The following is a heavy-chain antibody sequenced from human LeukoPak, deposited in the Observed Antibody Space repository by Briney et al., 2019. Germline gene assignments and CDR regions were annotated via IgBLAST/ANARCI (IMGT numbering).Heavy chain of an antibody. D-gene: IGHD4-23*01. V-gene: IGHV4-30-4*01. CDR3: ARVNVAYGGHRGLLGHALDT. Sequence: PSETLSLTSTVSGGSVSSADYYWSWIRQPPGKGLEWIGYIYFTGSIYHNPSLRGRITISLDTSKNQFSLKLNSVTAADTAVFYCARVNVAYGGHRGLLGHALDTWGQGTMVTVSS. CDR2: IYFTGSI. J-gene: IGHJ3*02. CDR1: GGSVSSADYY.